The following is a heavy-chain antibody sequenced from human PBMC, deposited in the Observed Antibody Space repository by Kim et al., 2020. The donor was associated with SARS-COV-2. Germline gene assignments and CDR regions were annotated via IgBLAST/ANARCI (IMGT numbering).Heavy chain of an antibody. V-gene: IGHV4-39*01. J-gene: IGHJ4*02. CDR3: ATLRRGGYSSGWYAFDY. Sequence: LKSRVTISVDTSKNQFSLKLGSVTAADTAVYYCATLRRGGYSSGWYAFDYWGQGTLVTVSS. D-gene: IGHD6-19*01.